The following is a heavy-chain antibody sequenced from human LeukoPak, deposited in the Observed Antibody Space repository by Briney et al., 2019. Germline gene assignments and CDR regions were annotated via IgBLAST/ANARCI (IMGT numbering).Heavy chain of an antibody. CDR1: GGSFSGYY. CDR3: ARGDTTVTTGDAFDI. V-gene: IGHV4-34*01. J-gene: IGHJ3*02. CDR2: INHSGST. D-gene: IGHD4-17*01. Sequence: PSETLSLTCAVYGGSFSGYYWSWIRQPPGKGLEWIGEINHSGSTNYNPSLKSRVTISVDTSKNQFSLKLSSVTAADTAVYYCARGDTTVTTGDAFDIWGQGTMVTVSS.